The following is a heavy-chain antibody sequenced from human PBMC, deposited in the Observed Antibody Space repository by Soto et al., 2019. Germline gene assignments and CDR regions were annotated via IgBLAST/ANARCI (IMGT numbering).Heavy chain of an antibody. Sequence: PGGSLRLSCTASGFTFSSYSMNWVRQAPGKGLEWVSSISSSSSYIYYADSVKGRFTISRDNAKNSLYLQMNSLRAEDTAVYYCARGRQYSRSWYKDYWGQGTLVTVSS. J-gene: IGHJ4*02. CDR3: ARGRQYSRSWYKDY. CDR2: ISSSSSYI. D-gene: IGHD6-13*01. V-gene: IGHV3-21*01. CDR1: GFTFSSYS.